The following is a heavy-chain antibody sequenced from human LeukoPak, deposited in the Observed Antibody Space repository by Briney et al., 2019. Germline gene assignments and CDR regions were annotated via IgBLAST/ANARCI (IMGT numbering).Heavy chain of an antibody. J-gene: IGHJ4*02. Sequence: GGSLRLSCAASGFTFSSYWMYWVRQAPGKGLVWVSRINSDGSSTSYADSVKGRFTISRDNAKNTLYLQMNSLRAEDTAVYYCAWGSYGFYFDYWGQGTLVTVSS. V-gene: IGHV3-74*01. D-gene: IGHD5-18*01. CDR1: GFTFSSYW. CDR2: INSDGSST. CDR3: AWGSYGFYFDY.